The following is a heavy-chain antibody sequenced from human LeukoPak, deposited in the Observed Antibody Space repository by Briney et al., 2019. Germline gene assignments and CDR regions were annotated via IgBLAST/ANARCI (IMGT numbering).Heavy chain of an antibody. D-gene: IGHD1-26*01. J-gene: IGHJ4*02. V-gene: IGHV3-33*03. CDR2: IWHDGSRT. CDR3: AGAISKGAGIDS. CDR1: GFTFDKYG. Sequence: PGGSLRLSCAPSGFTFDKYGIHWVRQAPGKGLEWVAVIWHDGSRTHYADSLKGRFTISRDNSKDTAFLQMNSLTVEDTATYYCAGAISKGAGIDSWGQGTLVTVSS.